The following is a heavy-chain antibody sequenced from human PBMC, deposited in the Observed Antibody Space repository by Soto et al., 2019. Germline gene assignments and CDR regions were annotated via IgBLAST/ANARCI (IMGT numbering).Heavy chain of an antibody. D-gene: IGHD4-17*01. CDR2: ISFDGSNK. Sequence: QVQLVDSGGGVVQPGKSLRLSCAASGFKFGSYGMHWVRQAPGKGLEWVALISFDGSNKHYGDSVKGRFTISRDTSKNTLYLQMNSLRAEDTAFYYCAKDHEWETTLTPGLLDHWGQGTLVIVSP. V-gene: IGHV3-30*18. CDR3: AKDHEWETTLTPGLLDH. CDR1: GFKFGSYG. J-gene: IGHJ4*02.